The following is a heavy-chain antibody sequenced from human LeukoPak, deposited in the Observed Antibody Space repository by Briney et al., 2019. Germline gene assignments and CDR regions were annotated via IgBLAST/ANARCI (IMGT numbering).Heavy chain of an antibody. CDR2: ISAYNGNT. D-gene: IGHD3-9*01. J-gene: IGHJ4*02. CDR1: GYTFTGYG. Sequence: ASVKVSCKASGYTFTGYGISWVRQAPGQGLEWMGWISAYNGNTNYAQKLQGRVTMTTDTSTSTAYMKLRSLRSDDTAVYYCAREFDILTGYSPLYYFDYWGQGTLVTVSS. CDR3: AREFDILTGYSPLYYFDY. V-gene: IGHV1-18*04.